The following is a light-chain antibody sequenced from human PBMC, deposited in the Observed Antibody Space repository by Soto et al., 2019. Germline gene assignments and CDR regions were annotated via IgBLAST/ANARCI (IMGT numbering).Light chain of an antibody. J-gene: IGKJ4*01. V-gene: IGKV1D-13*01. CDR1: QAITSA. Sequence: GVSVTISCRASQAITSALAWYQQKPGKPPKLLIYDVSTLEGGVPSRFSGSGSGTDFTLSISSLQPEDFATYYCQQFQNYPLTFGGGTNVE. CDR2: DVS. CDR3: QQFQNYPLT.